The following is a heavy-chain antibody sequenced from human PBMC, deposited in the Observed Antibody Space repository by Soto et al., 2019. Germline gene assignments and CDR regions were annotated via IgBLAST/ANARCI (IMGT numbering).Heavy chain of an antibody. D-gene: IGHD6-6*01. Sequence: ASVKVSCKASGYTFTGYYMHWVRQAPGQGLEWMGWINPNSGGTNYAQKFQGWVTMTRDTSISTAYMELSRLRSDDTAVYYCARVPLEYSSSYYFDYWGQEPWSPSPQ. CDR1: GYTFTGYY. J-gene: IGHJ4*01. CDR3: ARVPLEYSSSYYFDY. V-gene: IGHV1-2*04. CDR2: INPNSGGT.